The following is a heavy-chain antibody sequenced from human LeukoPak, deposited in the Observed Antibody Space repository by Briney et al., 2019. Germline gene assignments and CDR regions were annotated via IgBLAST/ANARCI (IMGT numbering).Heavy chain of an antibody. CDR1: GGSFSGYY. D-gene: IGHD4-23*01. Sequence: TSETLSLTCAVYGGSFSGYYWSWIRQPPGKGLEWIGEINHSGSTNYNPSLKSRVTISVDTSKNQFSLKLSSVTAADTAVYYCARTVPDYGGNSGWGQGTLVTVSS. V-gene: IGHV4-34*01. J-gene: IGHJ4*02. CDR2: INHSGST. CDR3: ARTVPDYGGNSG.